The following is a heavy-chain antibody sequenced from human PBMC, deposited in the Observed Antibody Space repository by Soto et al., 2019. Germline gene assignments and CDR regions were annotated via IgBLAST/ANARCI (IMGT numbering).Heavy chain of an antibody. CDR3: TREWDSNYYYGMDV. CDR1: GSTFGDYA. D-gene: IGHD4-4*01. CDR2: IRSKAYGGTT. Sequence: LRLSCTASGSTFGDYAMSWVRQAPGKGLEWVGFIRSKAYGGTTEYAASVKGRFTISRDDSKSIAYLQMNSLKTEDTAVYYCTREWDSNYYYGMDVWGQGTTVTVSS. J-gene: IGHJ6*02. V-gene: IGHV3-49*04.